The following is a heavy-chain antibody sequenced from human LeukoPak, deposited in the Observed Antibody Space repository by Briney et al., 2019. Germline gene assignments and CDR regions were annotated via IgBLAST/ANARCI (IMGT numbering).Heavy chain of an antibody. CDR1: AFTFSSYV. CDR3: ARAGYGSGIYMDV. CDR2: INTDGSTT. V-gene: IGHV3-74*01. D-gene: IGHD3-10*01. J-gene: IGHJ6*03. Sequence: GGSLRLSCAASAFTFSSYVMSWVRQAPGKGLVWVSRINTDGSTTRYADSVKGRFTISRDNAKNTLYLQMNSLRAEDTAVYYWARAGYGSGIYMDVWGKGTTVTISS.